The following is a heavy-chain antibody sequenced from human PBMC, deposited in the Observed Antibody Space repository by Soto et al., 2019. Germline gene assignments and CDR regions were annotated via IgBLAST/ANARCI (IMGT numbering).Heavy chain of an antibody. Sequence: SETLSLTCTVSGGSISSGDYYWSWIRQPPGKGLEWIGYIYYSGSTYYNPSLKSRVTISVDTSKNQFSLKLSSVTAADTAVYYCARITIFGVVIIVDGMDVWGQGTTVTVSS. J-gene: IGHJ6*02. V-gene: IGHV4-30-4*01. CDR2: IYYSGST. D-gene: IGHD3-3*01. CDR1: GGSISSGDYY. CDR3: ARITIFGVVIIVDGMDV.